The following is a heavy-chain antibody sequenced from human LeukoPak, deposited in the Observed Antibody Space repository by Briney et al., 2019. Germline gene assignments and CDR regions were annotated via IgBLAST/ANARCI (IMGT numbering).Heavy chain of an antibody. Sequence: PGGSLRLSCAASGFTFSSYSMNWVRQAPGKGLEWVSYISSSSSTIYYADSVKGRLTISRDNAKNSLYLQMNSLRAEDTAVYYCARQEFDSSGYSYETGGWFDPWGQGTLVTVSS. J-gene: IGHJ5*02. D-gene: IGHD3-22*01. CDR1: GFTFSSYS. V-gene: IGHV3-48*01. CDR3: ARQEFDSSGYSYETGGWFDP. CDR2: ISSSSSTI.